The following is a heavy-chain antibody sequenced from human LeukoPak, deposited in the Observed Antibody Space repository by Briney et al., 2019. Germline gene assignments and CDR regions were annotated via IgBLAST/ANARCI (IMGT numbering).Heavy chain of an antibody. CDR2: IIPIFGTA. Sequence: SVKVSCKASGGTFSSYAISWVRQAPGQGLEWMGGIIPIFGTANYAQKFQGRVTITADESTSTAYMELSSLRSEDTAVYYCARDYKGFGESPYYFDYWGQGTLVTVSS. J-gene: IGHJ4*02. CDR3: ARDYKGFGESPYYFDY. CDR1: GGTFSSYA. D-gene: IGHD3-10*01. V-gene: IGHV1-69*13.